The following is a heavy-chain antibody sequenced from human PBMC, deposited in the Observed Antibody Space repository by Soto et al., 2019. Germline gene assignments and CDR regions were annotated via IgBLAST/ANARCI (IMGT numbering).Heavy chain of an antibody. CDR2: IRGSGGST. J-gene: IGHJ6*02. D-gene: IGHD3-10*01. CDR3: ATDNYYYGWNRRGASYYCGMDV. V-gene: IGHV3-23*01. CDR1: GFTFSSYA. Sequence: EVQLLESGGGLVQPGGSLRLSCAASGFTFSSYAMSWVRQAPGKGLEWVSAIRGSGGSTYYADSVKGRFNISRDNSKNTLYLPTNSLRAEDAAVSYCATDNYYYGWNRRGASYYCGMDVWGQGTTVIVSS.